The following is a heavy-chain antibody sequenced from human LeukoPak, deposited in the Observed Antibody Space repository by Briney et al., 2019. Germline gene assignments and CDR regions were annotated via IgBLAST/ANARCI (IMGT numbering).Heavy chain of an antibody. J-gene: IGHJ4*02. V-gene: IGHV1-18*01. CDR3: ARARITIFGVVMPYFDY. CDR2: ISAYNGNT. D-gene: IGHD3-3*01. Sequence: ASVKVSCKASGYTFTSYGISWVRQAPGQGLEWMGWISAYNGNTNYAQKLQGRVTMTTDTSTSTAYTELRSLRSDDTAVYYCARARITIFGVVMPYFDYWGQGTLVTVSS. CDR1: GYTFTSYG.